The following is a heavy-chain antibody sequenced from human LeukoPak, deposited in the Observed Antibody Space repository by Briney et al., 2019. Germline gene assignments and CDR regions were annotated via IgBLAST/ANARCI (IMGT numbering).Heavy chain of an antibody. J-gene: IGHJ6*03. Sequence: AETLSLTCSVSGASFSTNYWSWIRQPPGRGLEWIGYVFDSGSTNYNRSLKSRVTISVDTSTKQFSLRLSSGTAADIAVYYCARLYQQSKWKYYYYYMDVWGKGTAVTVSS. CDR3: ARLYQQSKWKYYYYYMDV. D-gene: IGHD1-1*01. CDR1: GASFSTNY. CDR2: VFDSGST. V-gene: IGHV4-59*01.